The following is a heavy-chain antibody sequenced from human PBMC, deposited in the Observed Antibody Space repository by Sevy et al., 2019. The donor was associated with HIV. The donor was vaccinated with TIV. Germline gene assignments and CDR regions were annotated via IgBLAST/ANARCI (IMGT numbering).Heavy chain of an antibody. Sequence: ASVKVSCKASGYTFTGQYIHWVRQAPGQGLEWMGWINPNSGGTNYRQDFQGRVTLTRDTSITTAYMELSGLKSDDTASYYCARDLRLRRYSYGSFDYWGQGTLVTVSS. CDR3: ARDLRLRRYSYGSFDY. CDR2: INPNSGGT. V-gene: IGHV1-2*02. J-gene: IGHJ4*02. CDR1: GYTFTGQY. D-gene: IGHD5-18*01.